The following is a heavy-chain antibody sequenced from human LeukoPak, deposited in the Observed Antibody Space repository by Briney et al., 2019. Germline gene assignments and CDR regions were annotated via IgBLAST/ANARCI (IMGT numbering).Heavy chain of an antibody. CDR3: AKVGSPPYGMDV. V-gene: IGHV3-23*01. D-gene: IGHD2-15*01. CDR1: GFTFSSYA. Sequence: PSGGSLRLSCAASGFTFSSYAMSWVRQAPGKGLEWVSAISGSGGSTYYADSVKGRFTISRDNSKNTLYLQMNSLRAEDTAVYYCAKVGSPPYGMDVWGQGTTVTVSS. CDR2: ISGSGGST. J-gene: IGHJ6*02.